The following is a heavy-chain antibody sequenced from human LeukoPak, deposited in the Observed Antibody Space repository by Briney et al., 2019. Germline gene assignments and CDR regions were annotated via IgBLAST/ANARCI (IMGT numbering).Heavy chain of an antibody. CDR1: GGTFSSYA. CDR2: INPNSGGT. CDR3: ARGFSHFDY. V-gene: IGHV1-2*02. J-gene: IGHJ4*01. Sequence: ASVKVSCKASGGTFSSYAISWVRQAPGQGLEWMGWINPNSGGTNYAQKFQGRVTMTRDTSISTAYMELSRLRSDDTAVYYCARGFSHFDYWGQGPLVTVSS.